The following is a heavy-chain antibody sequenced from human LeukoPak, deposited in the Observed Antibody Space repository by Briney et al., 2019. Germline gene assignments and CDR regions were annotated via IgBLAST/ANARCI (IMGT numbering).Heavy chain of an antibody. CDR2: ISGSGGST. CDR1: GFTFSSYA. D-gene: IGHD2-15*01. CDR3: AKVMWDIVVVVAAVLSAFDI. V-gene: IGHV3-23*01. J-gene: IGHJ3*02. Sequence: GGSLRLSCVASGFTFSSYAMSWVRQAPGKGLEWVSAISGSGGSTYYADSVKGRFTISRDNSKNTLYLQMNSLRAEDTAVYYCAKVMWDIVVVVAAVLSAFDIWGQGTMVTVSS.